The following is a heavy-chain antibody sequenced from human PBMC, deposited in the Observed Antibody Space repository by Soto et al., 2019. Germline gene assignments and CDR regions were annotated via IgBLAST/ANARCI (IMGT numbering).Heavy chain of an antibody. CDR2: ISYDGSNK. D-gene: IGHD2-8*02. CDR3: ATVLVIAGECTYFDY. Sequence: GGSRRLSCAASGCTLSSCGMYWVGQAQGKGLEWVAVISYDGSNKYYADSVKGRFTISRDNSKNTLYLQMNSLRAEDTAVYYCATVLVIAGECTYFDYWVQGP. J-gene: IGHJ4*02. CDR1: GCTLSSCG. V-gene: IGHV3-30*03.